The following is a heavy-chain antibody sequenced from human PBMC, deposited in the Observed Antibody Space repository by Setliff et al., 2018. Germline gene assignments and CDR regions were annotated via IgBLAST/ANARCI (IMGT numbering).Heavy chain of an antibody. CDR2: IYPADSDT. V-gene: IGHV5-51*01. Sequence: PGESLKISCKGSGYTFTNYWIAWVRQMPGKGLEYMGIIYPADSDTTYSPSFQGQVTISADKSINTAYLQWSSLKASDTAIYYCARVGPLTDDAFDIWGQGTRVTVS. J-gene: IGHJ3*02. D-gene: IGHD1-26*01. CDR3: ARVGPLTDDAFDI. CDR1: GYTFTNYW.